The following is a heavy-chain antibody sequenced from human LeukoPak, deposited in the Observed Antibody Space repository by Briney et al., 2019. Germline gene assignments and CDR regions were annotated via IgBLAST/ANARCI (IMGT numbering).Heavy chain of an antibody. CDR3: ARAPSEIGGYYPEYFRH. V-gene: IGHV3-74*01. Sequence: GGSLRLSCAASGFTFSTYWMHWVRQAPGKGLVWVSRIKSDGSTNYADSVKGRFTISRDNAKNTVSLQMNSLRPEDTGVYYCARAPSEIGGYYPEYFRHWGQDTLVTVSS. CDR1: GFTFSTYW. J-gene: IGHJ1*01. D-gene: IGHD3-22*01. CDR2: IKSDGST.